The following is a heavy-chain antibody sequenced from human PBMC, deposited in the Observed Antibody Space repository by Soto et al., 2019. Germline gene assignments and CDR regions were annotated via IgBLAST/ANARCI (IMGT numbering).Heavy chain of an antibody. CDR2: INPNSGGT. V-gene: IGHV1-2*02. D-gene: IGHD2-2*02. CDR3: AREDIVVVPAAIRENWFDP. Sequence: QVQLVQSGAEVKKPGASVKVSCKASGYTFTGYYMHWVRQAPGQGLEWMGWINPNSGGTNYAQKFQGRVTMTRDTTISTADMELSRMRTDDTAVYYCAREDIVVVPAAIRENWFDPWGQGTLVTVSS. J-gene: IGHJ5*02. CDR1: GYTFTGYY.